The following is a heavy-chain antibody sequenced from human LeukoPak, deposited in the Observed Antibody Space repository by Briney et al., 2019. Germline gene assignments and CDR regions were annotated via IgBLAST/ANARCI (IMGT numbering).Heavy chain of an antibody. CDR1: GFTFNHAW. CDR3: TTGLTGGLDY. Sequence: PGGSLRLSCAASGFTFNHAWMTWVRQGPGKGLEWVGRVKSKTDGGTTDYAAPVKGRFTISRDDSKNTLYLQMNSLKTEDTAVYYCTTGLTGGLDYWGQGTLVTVSS. CDR2: VKSKTDGGTT. V-gene: IGHV3-15*01. D-gene: IGHD7-27*01. J-gene: IGHJ4*02.